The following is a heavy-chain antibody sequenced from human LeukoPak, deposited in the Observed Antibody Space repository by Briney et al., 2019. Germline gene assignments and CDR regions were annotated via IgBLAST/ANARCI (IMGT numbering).Heavy chain of an antibody. Sequence: GGSLRLSCAASGFTFSSYEMNWVRQTPGKGLEWVSYISSSGSTIYYADSVKGRFTISRDNAKNSLYLQMNSLRAEGTAVYYCARGGEIFDYWGQGTLVTVSS. CDR1: GFTFSSYE. V-gene: IGHV3-48*03. J-gene: IGHJ4*02. CDR3: ARGGEIFDY. CDR2: ISSSGSTI.